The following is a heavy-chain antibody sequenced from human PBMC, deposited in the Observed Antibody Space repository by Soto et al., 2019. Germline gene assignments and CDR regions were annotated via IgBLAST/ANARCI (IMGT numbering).Heavy chain of an antibody. V-gene: IGHV3-7*01. J-gene: IGHJ5*02. Sequence: EVQLVESGGGLVQPGGSLRLSCAASGFTFSSYWMSWVRQAPGKGLEWVANIKQDGSEKYYVDTVKGRFTISRDNAKNSLYLQLNSLRAEDTAVYYCARSIAARLNCFDPWGQGTLVNVSS. D-gene: IGHD6-6*01. CDR1: GFTFSSYW. CDR2: IKQDGSEK. CDR3: ARSIAARLNCFDP.